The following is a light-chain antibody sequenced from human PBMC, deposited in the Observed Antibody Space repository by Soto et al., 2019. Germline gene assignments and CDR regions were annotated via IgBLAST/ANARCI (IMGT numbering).Light chain of an antibody. V-gene: IGKV3-15*01. CDR3: QQHNNWPPIT. Sequence: EIVMTQSPATLAVSPGERATRSCRASQSVSSNLACYQQKPGQAPRPLIYGASTSATGIPARFSGSGSGTEFTPTISSLQSEDFAVYYCQQHNNWPPITFGQGTRLEIK. CDR2: GAS. J-gene: IGKJ5*01. CDR1: QSVSSN.